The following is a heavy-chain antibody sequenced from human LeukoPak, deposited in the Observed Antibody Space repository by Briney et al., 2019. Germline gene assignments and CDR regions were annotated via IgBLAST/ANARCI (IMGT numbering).Heavy chain of an antibody. CDR2: IIPIFGTA. CDR3: ARGSQGKISIYCSSTSCYTDYYYMDV. D-gene: IGHD2-2*02. CDR1: GGTFSSYA. J-gene: IGHJ6*03. V-gene: IGHV1-69*05. Sequence: ASVKVSCKASGGTFSSYAISWVRQAPGQGLEWMGGIIPIFGTANYAQKFQGRVTITTDESTSTAYMELSSLRSEDTAVYYCARGSQGKISIYCSSTSCYTDYYYMDVWGKGTTVTVSS.